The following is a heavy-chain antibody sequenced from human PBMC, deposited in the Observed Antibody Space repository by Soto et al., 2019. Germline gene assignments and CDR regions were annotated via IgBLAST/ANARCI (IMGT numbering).Heavy chain of an antibody. Sequence: SGPTLVNPTQTLTLTCTFSGFSLTTSGVGVGWIRQPPGKALEWLALIYWDDDKRYSPSLKTRLTITKDISKNQVVLTMTNVDPVDTATYFCAHRPRTQIPAAGSLFDYWGPGTLVTVSS. D-gene: IGHD6-13*01. CDR1: GFSLTTSGVG. CDR2: IYWDDDK. J-gene: IGHJ4*02. CDR3: AHRPRTQIPAAGSLFDY. V-gene: IGHV2-5*02.